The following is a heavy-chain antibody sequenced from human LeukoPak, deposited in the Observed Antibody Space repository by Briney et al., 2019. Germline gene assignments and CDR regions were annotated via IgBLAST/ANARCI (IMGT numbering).Heavy chain of an antibody. V-gene: IGHV3-23*01. Sequence: GGTLRLSCAASGFTFSSYAMSWLRQAPGKGLEWLSANSGSGGSTYYADSVKGRFTISRDNSKNTLYLQMNSLRAEDTAVYYCAKDQGLHSSSWESLFDYWGQGTLVTVSS. J-gene: IGHJ4*02. CDR3: AKDQGLHSSSWESLFDY. D-gene: IGHD6-13*01. CDR2: NSGSGGST. CDR1: GFTFSSYA.